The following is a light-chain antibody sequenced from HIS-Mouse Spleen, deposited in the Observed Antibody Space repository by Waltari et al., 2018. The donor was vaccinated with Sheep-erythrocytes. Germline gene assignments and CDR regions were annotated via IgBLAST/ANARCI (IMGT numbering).Light chain of an antibody. V-gene: IGLV3-1*01. CDR1: YLGDKY. CDR2: QDR. CDR3: QAWDSSTAWNVV. J-gene: IGLJ2*01. Sequence: SYELTQPPSVSVSPGQTASLPCSVEYLGDKYACWYQQKPGQSPVLVIYQDRKRPSGIPERFSGSNAGNTATLTISGTQAMDEADYYCQAWDSSTAWNVVFGGGTKLTVL.